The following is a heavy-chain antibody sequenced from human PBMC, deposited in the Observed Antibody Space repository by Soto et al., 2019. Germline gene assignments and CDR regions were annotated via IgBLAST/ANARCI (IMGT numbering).Heavy chain of an antibody. CDR3: ARIRQLLFVS. V-gene: IGHV3-23*01. CDR2: IGGTGNTT. CDR1: GFTFRVYA. D-gene: IGHD2-2*01. J-gene: IGHJ4*02. Sequence: VHLSESGGALVQPGGSLRLSCAASGFTFRVYAMSWFRQAPGGGLEWVSAIGGTGNTTYYADSVKGRFTIARDNSRDTLYLQMTSLRVEATAVYYCARIRQLLFVSWGQGTLVSVSS.